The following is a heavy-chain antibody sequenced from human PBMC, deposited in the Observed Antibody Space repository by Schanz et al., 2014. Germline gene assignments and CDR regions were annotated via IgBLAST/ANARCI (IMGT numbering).Heavy chain of an antibody. CDR2: ISASGDST. Sequence: VQLVESGGGVVQPGRSLRLSCAASGFTFSNFAIHWVRQAPGKGLEWVSFISASGDSTSYADSVKGRFTISRDNSKNTLYLQMNSLRDEDTAMYYCARRVPYSFGLDVWGQGATVTVSS. CDR3: ARRVPYSFGLDV. D-gene: IGHD1-1*01. CDR1: GFTFSNFA. J-gene: IGHJ6*02. V-gene: IGHV3-23*04.